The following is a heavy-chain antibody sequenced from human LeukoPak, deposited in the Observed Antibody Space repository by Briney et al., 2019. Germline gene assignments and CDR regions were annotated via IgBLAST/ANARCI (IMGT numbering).Heavy chain of an antibody. CDR3: ARDQVDESSGWSAFDY. CDR1: GDSFSSNSAA. V-gene: IGHV6-1*01. J-gene: IGHJ4*02. CDR2: TYYRSKWYN. Sequence: SQTLSLTCAISGDSFSSNSAAWNWLRQSPSRGLEGLGRTYYRSKWYNDYAVSVKSRITINPDTSKNQFSLQLNSVTPEDTAVYYCARDQVDESSGWSAFDYWGQGTLVTVSS. D-gene: IGHD6-19*01.